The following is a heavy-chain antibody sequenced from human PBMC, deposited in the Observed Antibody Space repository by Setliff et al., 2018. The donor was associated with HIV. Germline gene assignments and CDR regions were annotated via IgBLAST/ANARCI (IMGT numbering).Heavy chain of an antibody. CDR2: INHSGST. D-gene: IGHD3-3*01. J-gene: IGHJ5*02. Sequence: SETLSLTCTVYGGSFTGYYWTWIRQPPGKGLEWIGEINHSGSTNYNPSLESRVTISVDTSKKHFSLRLTSVTAADTAVYFCARGGDYNFWAGYWTWGQGTLVTVSS. CDR1: GGSFTGYY. V-gene: IGHV4-34*01. CDR3: ARGGDYNFWAGYWT.